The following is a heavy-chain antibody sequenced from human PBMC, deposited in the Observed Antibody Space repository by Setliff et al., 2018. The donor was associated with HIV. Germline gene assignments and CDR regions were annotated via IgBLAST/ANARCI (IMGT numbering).Heavy chain of an antibody. CDR2: ISSSGSTI. D-gene: IGHD6-19*01. J-gene: IGHJ4*02. V-gene: IGHV3-48*03. CDR3: ASHNSGWKRADY. Sequence: GGSLRLSCAASRFTFSDYEMNWVRQAPGKGLEWVSFISSSGSTIYYADSVKGRFTISRDNAKNSLYLQMNSLRAEDTAVYYCASHNSGWKRADYWGQGTLVTVSS. CDR1: RFTFSDYE.